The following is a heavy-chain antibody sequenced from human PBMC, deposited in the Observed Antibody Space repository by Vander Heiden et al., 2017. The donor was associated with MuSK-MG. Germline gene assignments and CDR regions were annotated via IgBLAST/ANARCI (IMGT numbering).Heavy chain of an antibody. Sequence: QVQLVQSGAVVKKPGSSVKVSCKASGCTFSSYAISWVRQAPGQGLEWMGRIIPILGIANYAQKFQGRVTITADKSTSTAYMELSSLRSEDTAVYYCARDSNWNYSFDYWGQGTLVTVSS. CDR2: IIPILGIA. V-gene: IGHV1-69*04. J-gene: IGHJ4*02. CDR3: ARDSNWNYSFDY. D-gene: IGHD1-7*01. CDR1: GCTFSSYA.